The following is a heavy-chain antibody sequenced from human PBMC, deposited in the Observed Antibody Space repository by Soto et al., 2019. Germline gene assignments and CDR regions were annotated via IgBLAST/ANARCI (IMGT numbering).Heavy chain of an antibody. D-gene: IGHD2-15*01. V-gene: IGHV5-10-1*01. CDR3: ARQDCSGGSCYSGGYWFDP. CDR1: GYSFTSYW. CDR2: IDPSDSYT. Sequence: GESLKISCKVSGYSFTSYWITWVRQMPGKGLEWMGRIDPSDSYTNYSPSFQGHVTISADKSISTAYLQWSSLKASDTAMYYCARQDCSGGSCYSGGYWFDPWGQGTLVTVSS. J-gene: IGHJ5*02.